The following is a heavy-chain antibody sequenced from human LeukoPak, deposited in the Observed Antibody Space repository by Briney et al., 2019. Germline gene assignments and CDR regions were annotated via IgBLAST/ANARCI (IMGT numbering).Heavy chain of an antibody. D-gene: IGHD5-24*01. J-gene: IGHJ4*02. V-gene: IGHV3-30*02. CDR1: GFTFSSYD. Sequence: GGSLRLSCAASGFTFSSYDMHWVRQAPGKGLEWVAFIRFDGSNEYYADSVKGRFTISRDNSKNTLYLQMNSLRAEDTAVYYCAKDFAQGRGLMDYWGQGTLVTVSS. CDR2: IRFDGSNE. CDR3: AKDFAQGRGLMDY.